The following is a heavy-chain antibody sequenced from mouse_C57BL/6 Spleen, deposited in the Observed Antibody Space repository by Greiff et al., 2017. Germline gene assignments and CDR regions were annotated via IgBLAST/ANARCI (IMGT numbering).Heavy chain of an antibody. CDR1: GFNIKDDY. D-gene: IGHD2-4*01. CDR3: TTRLGAWFAY. J-gene: IGHJ3*01. CDR2: IDPENGDT. V-gene: IGHV14-4*01. Sequence: VHVKQSGAELVRPGASVKLSCTASGFNIKDDYMHWVKQRPEQGLEWIGWIDPENGDTEYASKFQGKATITADTSSNTAYLQLSSLTSEDTAVYYCTTRLGAWFAYWGQGTLVTVSA.